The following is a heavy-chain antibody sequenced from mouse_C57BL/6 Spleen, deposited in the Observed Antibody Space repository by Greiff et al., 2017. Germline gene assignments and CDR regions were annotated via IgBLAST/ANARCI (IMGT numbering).Heavy chain of an antibody. CDR3: ARDTTVVATRYFDY. Sequence: VQLQQSGPELVKPGASVKISCKASGYTFTDYYINWVKQRPGQGLEWIGWIFPGSGSTYYNEKFKGKATLTVDKSSSTAYMLLSSLTSEDSAVYFCARDTTVVATRYFDYWGQGTTLTVSS. D-gene: IGHD1-1*01. CDR2: IFPGSGST. J-gene: IGHJ2*01. V-gene: IGHV1-75*01. CDR1: GYTFTDYY.